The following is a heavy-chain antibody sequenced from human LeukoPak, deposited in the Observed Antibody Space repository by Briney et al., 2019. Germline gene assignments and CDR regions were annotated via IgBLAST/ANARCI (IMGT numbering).Heavy chain of an antibody. Sequence: ASVKVSCKASGGTFSSYAISWVRQAPGQGLEWMGRIIPIFGTANYAQKFQGRVTITTDESTSTAYMELSSLRSEDTAVYYCARAFGYGDSYHFDYWGQGTLVTVSS. CDR2: IIPIFGTA. V-gene: IGHV1-69*05. D-gene: IGHD4-17*01. CDR1: GGTFSSYA. CDR3: ARAFGYGDSYHFDY. J-gene: IGHJ4*02.